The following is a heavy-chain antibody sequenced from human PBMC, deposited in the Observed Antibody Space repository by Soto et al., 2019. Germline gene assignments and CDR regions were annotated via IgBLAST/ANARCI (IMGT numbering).Heavy chain of an antibody. V-gene: IGHV3-74*01. CDR1: GFTFSSYW. CDR3: AREGRGVVVPGGMDV. CDR2: INSDGSSR. Sequence: PGGSLRLSCAASGFTFSSYWMHWVRQAPGKGLVWVSRINSDGSSRSYADSVKGRFTISRDNAKNTLYLQMNSLRAEDTAVYYCAREGRGVVVPGGMDVWGQGTTVTVPS. D-gene: IGHD2-2*01. J-gene: IGHJ6*02.